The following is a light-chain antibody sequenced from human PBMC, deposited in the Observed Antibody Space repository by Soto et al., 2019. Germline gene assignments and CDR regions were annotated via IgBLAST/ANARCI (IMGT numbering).Light chain of an antibody. CDR3: QQYGSSPYT. CDR2: GAS. J-gene: IGKJ2*01. V-gene: IGKV3-20*01. CDR1: QSVSRSY. Sequence: EIVLTQSPGTLSLSPGERATLSCRASQSVSRSYLAWYQQNPGQAPRLLIYGASSRATGIPDRFSGSGSGTDFTLTISRLEPEDFAVYYCQQYGSSPYTFGQGTKLEIK.